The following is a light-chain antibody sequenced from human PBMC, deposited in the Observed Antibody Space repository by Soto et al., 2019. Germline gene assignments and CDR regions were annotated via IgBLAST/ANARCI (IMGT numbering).Light chain of an antibody. CDR3: QQYDNWPLT. CDR1: QSVSSH. V-gene: IGKV3-15*01. CDR2: DTS. J-gene: IGKJ4*01. Sequence: RVMTQSPVTLSVSPGESATLSCRASQSVSSHVAWYQQKAGRAPRLLIYDTSSRVTGVPARFSGSGSETEFTLTISGLQSEDFALYYCQQYDNWPLTFGGGTTLQIK.